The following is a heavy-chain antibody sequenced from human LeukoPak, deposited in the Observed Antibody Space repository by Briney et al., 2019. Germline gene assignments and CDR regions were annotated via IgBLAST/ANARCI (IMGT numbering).Heavy chain of an antibody. J-gene: IGHJ6*02. CDR2: INHSGST. CDR3: ASGRDYYYGMDV. V-gene: IGHV4-34*01. Sequence: PSETLSLTCAVYGGSFSGYYWSWIRQPPGKGLEWIGEINHSGSTNYNPSLKSRVTISVDTSKNQFSLKLSSVTAADTAVYYCASGRDYYYGMDVWGQGTTVTVSS. CDR1: GGSFSGYY.